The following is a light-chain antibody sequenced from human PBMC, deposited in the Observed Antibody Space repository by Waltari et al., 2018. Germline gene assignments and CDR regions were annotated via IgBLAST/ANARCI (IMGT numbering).Light chain of an antibody. J-gene: IGKJ1*01. CDR1: QSISSD. CDR2: DAS. V-gene: IGKV3-11*01. CDR3: QQRSKWPRT. Sequence: EIVLTQSPATLSLSPGERATLSCRASQSISSDLGWYQQKPGQAPRLLIDDASNRATGIPARFRGSGSGTDFTLTISSLEPEDIAVYYCQQRSKWPRTFGQGTKVEIK.